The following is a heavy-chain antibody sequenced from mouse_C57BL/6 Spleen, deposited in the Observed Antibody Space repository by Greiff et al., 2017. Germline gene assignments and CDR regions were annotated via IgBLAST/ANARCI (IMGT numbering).Heavy chain of an antibody. CDR3: ARWNFEYWYFDV. V-gene: IGHV1-80*01. CDR1: GYAFSSYW. J-gene: IGHJ1*03. CDR2: IYPGDGDT. Sequence: QVQLKQSGAELVKPGASVKISCKASGYAFSSYWMNWVKQRPGKGLEWIGQIYPGDGDTNYNGKFKGKATLTADKSSSTAYMQLSSLTSEDSAVYFCARWNFEYWYFDVWGTGTTVTVSS.